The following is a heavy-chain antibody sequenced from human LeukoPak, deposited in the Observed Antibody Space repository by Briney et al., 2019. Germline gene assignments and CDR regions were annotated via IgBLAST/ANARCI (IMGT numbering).Heavy chain of an antibody. CDR3: AHRRDSSGYQYRYWFAP. CDR1: GFSLTTSGVG. D-gene: IGHD3-22*01. V-gene: IGHV2-5*02. CDR2: INWDDQK. J-gene: IGHJ5*02. Sequence: SGPTLVKPTQPLTLTCTFSGFSLTTSGVGVGWIRQPPGKALEWLALINWDDQKVYSPSLQSRLSITKDTSKNQVVLTMTNVDPVDTATYYCAHRRDSSGYQYRYWFAPWGQGTLVTVSS.